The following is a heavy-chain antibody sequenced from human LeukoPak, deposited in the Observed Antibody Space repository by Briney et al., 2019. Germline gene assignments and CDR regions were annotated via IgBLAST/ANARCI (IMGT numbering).Heavy chain of an antibody. CDR3: ARVRGIDIGSGSYYRSWFDP. D-gene: IGHD3-10*01. CDR1: GYTFTSYG. V-gene: IGHV1-18*01. J-gene: IGHJ5*02. CDR2: ISAYNGNT. Sequence: ASVKVSCKASGYTFTSYGISWVRQAPGQGLEWMGWISAYNGNTNYAQKLQGRVTMTTDTSTSTAYMELRSMRSDDTAVSYCARVRGIDIGSGSYYRSWFDPWGQGTLVTVSS.